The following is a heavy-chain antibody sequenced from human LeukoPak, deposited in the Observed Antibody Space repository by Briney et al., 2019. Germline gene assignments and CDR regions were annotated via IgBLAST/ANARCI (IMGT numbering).Heavy chain of an antibody. CDR2: IHYSGST. Sequence: SETLSLTCTVSGGSINSYYWSWIRQPPGTGLEWIGYIHYSGSTNYNPSLKSRVTISVDTSKNQFSLKLSSVTAADTAVYHCARVRDRSGYFYDFDYWGQGTLVTVSS. CDR1: GGSINSYY. CDR3: ARVRDRSGYFYDFDY. J-gene: IGHJ4*02. V-gene: IGHV4-59*01. D-gene: IGHD3-22*01.